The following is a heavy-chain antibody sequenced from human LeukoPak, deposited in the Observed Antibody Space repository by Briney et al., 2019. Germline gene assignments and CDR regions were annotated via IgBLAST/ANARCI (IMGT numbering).Heavy chain of an antibody. Sequence: PGGSLRLSCAASGFTFTGYYMSWIRQAPGKGLEWVSYITGSGSSKNYADSVKGRFTISRDNAKNSVYLQMNGLRAEDTAVYYCARGGGYSFGPTELDFWGQGTLVTVSS. J-gene: IGHJ4*02. V-gene: IGHV3-11*01. CDR2: ITGSGSSK. D-gene: IGHD5-12*01. CDR1: GFTFTGYY. CDR3: ARGGGYSFGPTELDF.